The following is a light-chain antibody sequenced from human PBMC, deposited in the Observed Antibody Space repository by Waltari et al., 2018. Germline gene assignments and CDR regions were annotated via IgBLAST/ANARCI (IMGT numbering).Light chain of an antibody. CDR2: QDS. Sequence: SYELTQPPSVSVSPGQTATITCSGDELGDKYVCWYQQKPGQSPVLVIYQDSWRPSGIPKRFSGSNSGNTATLTISWTQAMDEADYYCQAWDSSAAGVFGPGTKFTVL. J-gene: IGLJ1*01. CDR1: ELGDKY. CDR3: QAWDSSAAGV. V-gene: IGLV3-1*01.